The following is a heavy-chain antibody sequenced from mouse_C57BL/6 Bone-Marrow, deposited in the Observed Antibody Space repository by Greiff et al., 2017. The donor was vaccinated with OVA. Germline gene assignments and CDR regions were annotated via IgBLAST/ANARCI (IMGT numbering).Heavy chain of an antibody. Sequence: VQLQQSGPVLVKPGASVKMSCKASGYTFTDYYMNWVKQSHGKSLEWIGVINPYNGGTSYNQKFKGKATLTVDKSSSTAYMELNSLTSEDSAVYYCAREGSGYKAWFAYWGQGTLVTVSA. CDR2: INPYNGGT. V-gene: IGHV1-19*01. D-gene: IGHD3-2*02. J-gene: IGHJ3*01. CDR3: AREGSGYKAWFAY. CDR1: GYTFTDYY.